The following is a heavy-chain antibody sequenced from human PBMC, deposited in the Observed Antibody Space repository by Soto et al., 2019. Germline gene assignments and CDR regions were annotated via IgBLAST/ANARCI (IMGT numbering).Heavy chain of an antibody. J-gene: IGHJ6*02. CDR2: IYTSGST. D-gene: IGHD3-22*01. V-gene: IGHV4-4*07. CDR3: AGSYYYDSSGYPYYYGMDV. CDR1: GGSISSYY. Sequence: SETLSLTCTVSGGSISSYYWSWIRQPAGKGLEWIGRIYTSGSTNYNPSLKSRVTMSVDTSKNQFSLKLSSVTAAGTAVYYCAGSYYYDSSGYPYYYGMDVWGQGTTVTVSS.